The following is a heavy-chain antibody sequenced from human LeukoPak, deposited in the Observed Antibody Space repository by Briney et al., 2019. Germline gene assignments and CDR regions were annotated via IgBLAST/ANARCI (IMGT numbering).Heavy chain of an antibody. J-gene: IGHJ3*02. Sequence: SETLSLTCAVYGGSFSGYYWSWIRQPPGNGLEWIGEINHSGSTNYNPSLKSRVTISVDTSKNQFSLKLSSVTAADTAVYYCARPTEANWGSGDAFDIWGQGTMVTVSS. CDR1: GGSFSGYY. CDR3: ARPTEANWGSGDAFDI. CDR2: INHSGST. D-gene: IGHD7-27*01. V-gene: IGHV4-34*01.